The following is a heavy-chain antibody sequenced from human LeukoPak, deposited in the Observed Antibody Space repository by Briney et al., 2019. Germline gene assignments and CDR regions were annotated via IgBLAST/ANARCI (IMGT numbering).Heavy chain of an antibody. CDR3: ARTAARRFDY. J-gene: IGHJ4*02. CDR1: GYTFPSYF. D-gene: IGHD6-6*01. CDR2: INPTGGST. Sequence: ASVKVSCKASGYTFPSYFMHWVRQAPGQGLEWMGIINPTGGSTTYAQKFQGRVTTTRDTSTSTVYVELSSLRSDDTAVYYCARTAARRFDYWGQGTLVTVSS. V-gene: IGHV1-46*01.